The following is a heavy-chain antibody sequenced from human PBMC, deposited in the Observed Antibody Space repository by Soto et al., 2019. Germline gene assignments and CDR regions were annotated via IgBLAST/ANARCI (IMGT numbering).Heavy chain of an antibody. V-gene: IGHV3-23*01. CDR2: INGPGDMT. Sequence: EVQLLESGGGLVQPGGSQRLSCDASGFTFSDFAMSWVRQAPGKGLEWVASINGPGDMTYYADSVRGRFTISRDKSTNTMSLQFNTMSPEDTAVYYCAKDDGYVHWFFDYWGRGTLVTVSS. CDR3: AKDDGYVHWFFDY. D-gene: IGHD5-18*01. CDR1: GFTFSDFA. J-gene: IGHJ4*02.